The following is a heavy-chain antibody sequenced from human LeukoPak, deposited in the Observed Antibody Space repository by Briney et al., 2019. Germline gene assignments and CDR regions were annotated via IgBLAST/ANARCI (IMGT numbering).Heavy chain of an antibody. J-gene: IGHJ4*02. Sequence: PSETLSLTCTVSGGSISSNNYYWGWIRQPLEKGLEWIGSIYYSGSTYYNPSHESRVTISVDTSKNQFSLKLTSVTAADTALYYCASVNRGWFGVGEYWGQGTLVTVSS. CDR2: IYYSGST. V-gene: IGHV4-39*01. CDR1: GGSISSNNYY. D-gene: IGHD3-10*01. CDR3: ASVNRGWFGVGEY.